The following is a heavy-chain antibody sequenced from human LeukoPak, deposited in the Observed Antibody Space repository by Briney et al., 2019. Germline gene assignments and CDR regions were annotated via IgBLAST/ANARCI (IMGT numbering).Heavy chain of an antibody. CDR3: ARGMFGSGSYYDY. CDR1: GGSISSGGYY. Sequence: SETLSLTCTVSGGSISSGGYYWTWIRQHPGRGLEWIGYIYYSGSTYYNPSLKSRVTISVDTSENQFSLKLSSVTAADTAVYYCARGMFGSGSYYDYWGQGTWSPSPQ. J-gene: IGHJ4*02. D-gene: IGHD3-10*01. V-gene: IGHV4-31*03. CDR2: IYYSGST.